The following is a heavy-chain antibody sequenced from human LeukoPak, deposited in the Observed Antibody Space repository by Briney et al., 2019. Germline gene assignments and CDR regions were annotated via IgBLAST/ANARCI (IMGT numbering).Heavy chain of an antibody. D-gene: IGHD3-22*01. CDR1: GFTFSSYS. Sequence: GGSLRLSCTASGFTFSSYSMNWVRQTPGKGLEWVSYISSSSSTIHYADSVKGRFTISRDNAKNSLYLETNSLRAEDTAVYYCAPKMYYYDSSAYYPFDYWGQGTLVTVSS. CDR2: ISSSSSTI. CDR3: APKMYYYDSSAYYPFDY. V-gene: IGHV3-48*01. J-gene: IGHJ4*02.